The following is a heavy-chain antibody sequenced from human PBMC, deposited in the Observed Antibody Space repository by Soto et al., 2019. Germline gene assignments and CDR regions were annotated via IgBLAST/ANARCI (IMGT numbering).Heavy chain of an antibody. CDR2: FDPEDGET. Sequence: QVQLVQSGAEVKKPGASVKVSCKVSGYTLTELSMHWVRQAPGKGLEWMGGFDPEDGETIYAQKFQGRVTMTEATSTDTAYMELSSLRSEDTDVYYCATVSFNYVILSGYPRAVRCDPWGQGTLVTVSS. CDR1: GYTLTELS. J-gene: IGHJ5*02. V-gene: IGHV1-24*01. CDR3: ATVSFNYVILSGYPRAVRCDP. D-gene: IGHD3-9*01.